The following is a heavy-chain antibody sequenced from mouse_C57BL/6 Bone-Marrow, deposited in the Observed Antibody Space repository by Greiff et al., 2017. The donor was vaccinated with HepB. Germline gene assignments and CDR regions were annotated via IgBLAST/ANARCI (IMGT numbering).Heavy chain of an antibody. CDR1: GYAFSSYW. CDR2: IYPGDGDT. Sequence: VQLQESGPELVKPGASVKISCKASGYAFSSYWMNWVKQRPGKGLEWIGQIYPGDGDTNYNGKFKGKATLTADKSSSTAYMQLSSLTSEDSAVYFCARRGSSGLYFDYWGQGTTLTVSS. V-gene: IGHV1-80*01. CDR3: ARRGSSGLYFDY. J-gene: IGHJ2*01. D-gene: IGHD3-2*02.